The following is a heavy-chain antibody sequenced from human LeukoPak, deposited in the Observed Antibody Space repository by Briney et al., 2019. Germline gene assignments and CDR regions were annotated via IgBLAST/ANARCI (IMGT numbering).Heavy chain of an antibody. V-gene: IGHV3-15*01. J-gene: IGHJ4*02. CDR1: GFTFSNAW. CDR3: TTDYQAVAFFDY. D-gene: IGHD6-19*01. CDR2: IKSKTDGGTT. Sequence: PGESLRLSCAASGFTFSNAWMSWVRQTPGKGLEWVGRIKSKTDGGTTDYAAPVKGRFTISRDDSKNTLYLQMNSLKTEDTAVYYCTTDYQAVAFFDYWGQGTLVTVSS.